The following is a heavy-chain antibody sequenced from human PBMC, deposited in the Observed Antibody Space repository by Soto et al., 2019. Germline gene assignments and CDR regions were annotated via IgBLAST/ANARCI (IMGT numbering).Heavy chain of an antibody. D-gene: IGHD2-21*02. Sequence: SETLSLTGTVSGGSITDYSCVWIRQPAWKGLEWIGRIFSSGITNYNPSLKGRITMSLDTSKNQFSLKLNSATATDTAVYFCARDQGVVVTADKWFDPWGQRILVPVSS. CDR3: ARDQGVVVTADKWFDP. CDR2: IFSSGIT. CDR1: GGSITDYS. V-gene: IGHV4-4*07. J-gene: IGHJ5*02.